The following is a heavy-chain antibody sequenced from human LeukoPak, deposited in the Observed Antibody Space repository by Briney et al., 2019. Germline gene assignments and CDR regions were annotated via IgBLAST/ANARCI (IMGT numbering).Heavy chain of an antibody. V-gene: IGHV4-39*07. Sequence: GSLRLSCAASGFTFSSYGMSWIRQPPGKGLEWIGSIYYSGSTYYNPSLKSRVTISVDTSKNQFSLKLRSVTAADTAVYYCARDWNSGWSFEYWGQGTLVTVSS. CDR1: GFTFSSYG. J-gene: IGHJ4*02. D-gene: IGHD6-19*01. CDR2: IYYSGST. CDR3: ARDWNSGWSFEY.